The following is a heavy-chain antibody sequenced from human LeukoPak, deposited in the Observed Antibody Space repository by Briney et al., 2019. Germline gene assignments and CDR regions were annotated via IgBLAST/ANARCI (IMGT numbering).Heavy chain of an antibody. CDR1: GGSISSSSHS. J-gene: IGHJ3*02. CDR2: IYYSGST. V-gene: IGHV4-39*07. CDR3: ARGYVARFDI. Sequence: SETLSLTCSVSGGSISSSSHSWGWIRQSPGKGLEWIGSIYYSGSTFYNPSLKSRVTISVDRSKNQFSLKLSSVTAADTAVYYCARGYVARFDIWGQGTMVTVSS. D-gene: IGHD2-2*01.